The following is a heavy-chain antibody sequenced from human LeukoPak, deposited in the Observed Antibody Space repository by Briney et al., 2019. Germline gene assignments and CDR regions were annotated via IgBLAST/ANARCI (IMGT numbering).Heavy chain of an antibody. CDR1: GGSISSGSYY. V-gene: IGHV4-61*02. D-gene: IGHD6-13*01. J-gene: IGHJ4*02. CDR3: ARADPSDSRMNIDY. CDR2: IYTSGST. Sequence: NPSQTLSLTCTVSGGSISSGSYYWSWIRQPAGKGLEWIGRIYTSGSTNYNPSLKSRVTISVDTSKNQFSLKLSSVTAADTAVYYCARADPSDSRMNIDYWGQGTLVTVSS.